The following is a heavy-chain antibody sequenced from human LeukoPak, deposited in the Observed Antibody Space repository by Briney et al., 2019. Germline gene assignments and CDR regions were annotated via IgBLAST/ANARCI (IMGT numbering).Heavy chain of an antibody. CDR2: IYYSGST. CDR3: ARVGHSSSWFEYFQH. CDR1: GGSISSYC. Sequence: SETLSLTCTVSGGSISSYCWSWLRQPPGKGLEWIGYIYYSGSTNYNPSLKSRVTISVDTSKNQFSLKLSSVTAADTAVYYCARVGHSSSWFEYFQHWGQGTLVTVSS. D-gene: IGHD6-13*01. V-gene: IGHV4-59*01. J-gene: IGHJ1*01.